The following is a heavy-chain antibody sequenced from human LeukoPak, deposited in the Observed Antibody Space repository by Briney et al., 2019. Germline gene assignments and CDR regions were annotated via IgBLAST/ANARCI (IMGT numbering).Heavy chain of an antibody. CDR2: ISSNGGST. CDR1: GFTFSSYA. CDR3: ASPYSGYDYNFDH. V-gene: IGHV3-64D*06. D-gene: IGHD5-12*01. Sequence: GGSLRLSCSASGFTFSSYAMHWVRQAPGKGLEYVSSISSNGGSTYYADSVKGRFTISRDKSKNTLFLQMSSLRTEDTAVYYCASPYSGYDYNFDHWGQGTLVTVSS. J-gene: IGHJ4*02.